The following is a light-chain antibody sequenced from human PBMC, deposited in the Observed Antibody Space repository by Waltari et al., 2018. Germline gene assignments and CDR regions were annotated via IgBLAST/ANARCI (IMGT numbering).Light chain of an antibody. V-gene: IGLV2-11*01. CDR3: YSYAGSHTIL. CDR2: DVT. CDR1: SSDVGGYDY. Sequence: QSDLTQPRSVSGSPGQSVPISYTGGSSDVGGYDYVSWFQHHPGKAPKLIIYDVTERPSGVPDRFSASKSGTAASLTISGLQAEDEGDYYCYSYAGSHTILFGGGTKLTVL. J-gene: IGLJ2*01.